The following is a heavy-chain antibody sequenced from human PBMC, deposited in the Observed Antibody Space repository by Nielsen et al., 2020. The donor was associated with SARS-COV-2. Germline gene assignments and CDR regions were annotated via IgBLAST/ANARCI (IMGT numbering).Heavy chain of an antibody. CDR1: GFTFSVSW. CDR2: IRPDGTGA. CDR3: KSEGN. J-gene: IGHJ4*02. V-gene: IGHV3-7*03. Sequence: GESLKISCAASGFTFSVSWMAWVRQAPGKGLEWLSNIRPDGTGANYVDSVKGRFTISRDNAKNLLYLQMGSLRADDTAVYFCKSEGNWGQGTLVTVSS.